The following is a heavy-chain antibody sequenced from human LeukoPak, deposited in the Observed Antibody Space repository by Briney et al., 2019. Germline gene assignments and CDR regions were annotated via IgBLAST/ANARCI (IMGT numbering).Heavy chain of an antibody. CDR2: INHSGST. CDR3: ARGPGRLYSSSWPYYFDY. CDR1: GGSISSGDYY. Sequence: SETLSLTCTVSGGSISSGDYYWSWIRQPPGKGLEWIGEINHSGSTNYNPSLKSRVTISVDTSKNQFSLKLSSVTAADTAVYYCARGPGRLYSSSWPYYFDYWGQGTLVTVSS. J-gene: IGHJ4*02. D-gene: IGHD6-13*01. V-gene: IGHV4-39*07.